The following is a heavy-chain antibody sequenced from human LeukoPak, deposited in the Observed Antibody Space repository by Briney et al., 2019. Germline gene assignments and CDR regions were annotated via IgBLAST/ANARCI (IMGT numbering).Heavy chain of an antibody. Sequence: PGGSLRLSCAASGFTFSSYSMNWVRQAPGKGLEWVSSISSSSSYIYYADSVKGRFTISRDNAKNSLYLQMNSLRAEDTAVYYCARGETPIAVAGEIDYWGQGTLVTVSS. CDR1: GFTFSSYS. D-gene: IGHD6-19*01. J-gene: IGHJ4*02. CDR2: ISSSSSYI. V-gene: IGHV3-21*01. CDR3: ARGETPIAVAGEIDY.